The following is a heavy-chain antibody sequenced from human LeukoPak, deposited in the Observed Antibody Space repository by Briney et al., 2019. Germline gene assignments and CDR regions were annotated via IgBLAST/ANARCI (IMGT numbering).Heavy chain of an antibody. CDR3: AKDRVSVYYYDSSGYYYFDY. Sequence: GGSLRLSCAASGFSFSSYWMSWVRQAPGRGLEWVANIKEDGSEGYYVDSAKGRFTISRDNAKNTLYLQMNRLRVEDTAVYYCAKDRVSVYYYDSSGYYYFDYWGQGTLVTVSS. CDR2: IKEDGSEG. J-gene: IGHJ4*02. D-gene: IGHD3-22*01. V-gene: IGHV3-7*01. CDR1: GFSFSSYW.